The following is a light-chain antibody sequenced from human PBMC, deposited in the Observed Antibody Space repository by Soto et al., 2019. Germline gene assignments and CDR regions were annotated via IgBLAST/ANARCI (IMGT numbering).Light chain of an antibody. Sequence: EIVLTQSPGTLSLSPGERATLSCRASQSISSSYLAWYQQKPGQAPRLLIYGASSRATGIPDRFSGSGSGTDFTLTINRLEPEDFAVYYCQQYASSPRTFGQGTKVDIX. CDR2: GAS. CDR1: QSISSSY. V-gene: IGKV3-20*01. J-gene: IGKJ1*01. CDR3: QQYASSPRT.